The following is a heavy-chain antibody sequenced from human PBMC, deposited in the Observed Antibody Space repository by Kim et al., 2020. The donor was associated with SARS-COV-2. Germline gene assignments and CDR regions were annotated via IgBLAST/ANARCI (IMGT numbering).Heavy chain of an antibody. V-gene: IGHV1-3*01. CDR3: ARGGDSSWLFDP. D-gene: IGHD6-13*01. Sequence: ASVKVSCKASGYTFTSYAMHWVRQAPGQRLEWMGWINAGNGNTKYSQKFQGRVTITRDTSASTAYMELSSLRSEDTAVYYCARGGDSSWLFDPWGQGTLVTVSS. CDR1: GYTFTSYA. J-gene: IGHJ5*02. CDR2: INAGNGNT.